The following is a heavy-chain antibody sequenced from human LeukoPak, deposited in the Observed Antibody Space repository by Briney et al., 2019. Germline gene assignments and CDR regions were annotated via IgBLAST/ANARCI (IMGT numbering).Heavy chain of an antibody. J-gene: IGHJ5*02. V-gene: IGHV7-4-1*02. CDR3: ARQLYCSGGSCHPFDP. Sequence: ASVKVSCKASGYTFTSYAMNWVRQAPGQGLEWMGWINTNTGNPTYAQGFTGRFVFSLDTSVSTAYLQISSLKAEDTAVYYCARQLYCSGGSCHPFDPWGQGTLVTVPS. CDR2: INTNTGNP. D-gene: IGHD2-15*01. CDR1: GYTFTSYA.